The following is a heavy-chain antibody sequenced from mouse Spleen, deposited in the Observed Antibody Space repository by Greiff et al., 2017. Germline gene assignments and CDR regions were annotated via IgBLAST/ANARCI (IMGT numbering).Heavy chain of an antibody. V-gene: IGHV5-4*01. Sequence: EVHLVESGGGLVKPGGSLNLSCAASGFTFSSYDMSWVRQTPEKRLEWVATISDGGSYTYYPENVKGRFTISRDNAKNNLYLQMSHLKSEDTAMYYCARNLLAMDYWGQGTSVTVSS. CDR3: ARNLLAMDY. CDR2: ISDGGSYT. D-gene: IGHD6-1*01. J-gene: IGHJ4*01. CDR1: GFTFSSYD.